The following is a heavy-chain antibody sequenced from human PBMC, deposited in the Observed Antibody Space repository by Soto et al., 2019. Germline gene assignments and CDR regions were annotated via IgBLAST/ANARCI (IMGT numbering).Heavy chain of an antibody. CDR2: IIPIFGTA. J-gene: IGHJ6*02. Sequence: QVQLVQSGAEVKKPGSSVKVSCKASGGTFSSYAISWVRQAPGQGLEWMGGIIPIFGTANYAQKFQGRVTITADKSTSTAYMELSSLRSEDTAVYYCARDEVIAAAGGEYYYGMDVCGQGTTVTVSS. CDR1: GGTFSSYA. D-gene: IGHD6-13*01. V-gene: IGHV1-69*06. CDR3: ARDEVIAAAGGEYYYGMDV.